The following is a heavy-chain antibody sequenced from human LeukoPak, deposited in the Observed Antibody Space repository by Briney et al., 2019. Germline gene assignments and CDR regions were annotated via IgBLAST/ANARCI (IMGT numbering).Heavy chain of an antibody. V-gene: IGHV1-69*04. CDR2: IIPILGIA. Sequence: SVKVSCKASGYTFTSYGISWVRQAPGQGLEWMGRIIPILGIANYAQKFQGRVTITADKSTSTAYMELSSLRSEDTAVYYCASWGELGVAYDAFDIWGQGTMVTVSS. CDR1: GYTFTSYG. CDR3: ASWGELGVAYDAFDI. J-gene: IGHJ3*02. D-gene: IGHD1-26*01.